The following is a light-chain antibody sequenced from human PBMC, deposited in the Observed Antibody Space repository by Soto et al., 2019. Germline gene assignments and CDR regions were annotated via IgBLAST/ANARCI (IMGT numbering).Light chain of an antibody. Sequence: DIVMTQSPLSLPVTPGEPASISCRSSQNLLHNNGYNYLDWYVQKPGQSPQLLIYLGSNRASGVHDRFSGSGSGTDFTLKISRVEAEDVGVYYCMQALQTPLYTFGQGTKLEIK. CDR1: QNLLHNNGYNY. CDR2: LGS. J-gene: IGKJ2*01. CDR3: MQALQTPLYT. V-gene: IGKV2-28*01.